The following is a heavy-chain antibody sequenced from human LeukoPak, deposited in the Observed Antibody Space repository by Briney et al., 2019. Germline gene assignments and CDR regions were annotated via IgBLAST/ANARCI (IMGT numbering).Heavy chain of an antibody. V-gene: IGHV4-39*01. J-gene: IGHJ5*02. Sequence: PSETLSLTCTVSGGSISSRSYYWGWIRQPPGKGLEWIGSMYYSVNTYYNPSLKGRVTISVDTSKNQFSLNLISVTAADTAVYYCVRSRIAAISGFDPWGQGTRVTVSS. CDR3: VRSRIAAISGFDP. D-gene: IGHD6-13*01. CDR2: MYYSVNT. CDR1: GGSISSRSYY.